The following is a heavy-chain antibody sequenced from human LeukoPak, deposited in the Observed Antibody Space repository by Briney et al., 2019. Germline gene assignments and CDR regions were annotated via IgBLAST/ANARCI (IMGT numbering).Heavy chain of an antibody. CDR3: ARGNIVVVVAAITDYYYYMDV. V-gene: IGHV4-59*12. Sequence: SETLSLTCTVSGGSISGYYWSWIRQPPGKGLEWIGYIYYSGSTNYNPSLKSRVTISVDMSKNQFSLKLNSVTAADTAVYYCARGNIVVVVAAITDYYYYMDVWGKGTTVTVSS. CDR2: IYYSGST. J-gene: IGHJ6*03. CDR1: GGSISGYY. D-gene: IGHD2-15*01.